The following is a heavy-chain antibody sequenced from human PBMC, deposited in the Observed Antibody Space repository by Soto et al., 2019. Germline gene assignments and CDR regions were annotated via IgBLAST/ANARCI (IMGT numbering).Heavy chain of an antibody. D-gene: IGHD6-6*01. V-gene: IGHV3-21*01. Sequence: GGSLRLSCAASGFTFSSYSMNWVRQAPGKGLEWVSSISSSSSYIYYADSVKGRFTISRDNAKNSLYLQMNSLRAEDTAVYYCARLLSVVAARFYGMDVWGQGTTVTVSS. J-gene: IGHJ6*02. CDR1: GFTFSSYS. CDR2: ISSSSSYI. CDR3: ARLLSVVAARFYGMDV.